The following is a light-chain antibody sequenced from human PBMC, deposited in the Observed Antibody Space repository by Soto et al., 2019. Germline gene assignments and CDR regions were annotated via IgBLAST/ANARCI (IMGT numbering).Light chain of an antibody. V-gene: IGKV1-5*03. CDR1: QTISSW. CDR2: KAS. CDR3: QHYNIYSEA. Sequence: DVQITQPPSSLSASLGYIFTITFRASQTISSWLSWYQQKPGKAPKLLIYKASTLKSGVPSRFSGSGSGTEFTLTISSLQPDDFATYYCQHYNIYSEAFGQGSKV. J-gene: IGKJ1*01.